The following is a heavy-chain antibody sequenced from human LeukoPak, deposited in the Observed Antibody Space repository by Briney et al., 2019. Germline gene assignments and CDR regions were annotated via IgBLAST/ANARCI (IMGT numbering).Heavy chain of an antibody. D-gene: IGHD3-9*01. V-gene: IGHV3-48*01. CDR3: TRVFENA. Sequence: PGGSLRLSCTASGFTFSSSAMSWVRQAPGKGLEWISYISPSSTIYYADSVKGRFTISRDKAQNSLYLQMNSLRVEDTAMYYCTRVFENAWGQGTLVTVSS. J-gene: IGHJ5*02. CDR1: GFTFSSSA. CDR2: ISPSSTI.